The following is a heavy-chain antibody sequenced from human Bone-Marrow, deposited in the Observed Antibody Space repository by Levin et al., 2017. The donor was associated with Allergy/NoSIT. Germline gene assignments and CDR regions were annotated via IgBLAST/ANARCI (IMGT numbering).Heavy chain of an antibody. CDR3: TRARVPHYYYYGLDV. Sequence: GGSLRLSCSASGFSFTDYAMHWVRQAPGKGLEWVAVVSYDGRHEFYGDSVKGRFTISRDNSQDTLFLQMNSLRAEDTAVYFCTRARVPHYYYYGLDVWGPGTTVTVSS. V-gene: IGHV3-30*03. J-gene: IGHJ6*02. D-gene: IGHD3-10*01. CDR1: GFSFTDYA. CDR2: VSYDGRHE.